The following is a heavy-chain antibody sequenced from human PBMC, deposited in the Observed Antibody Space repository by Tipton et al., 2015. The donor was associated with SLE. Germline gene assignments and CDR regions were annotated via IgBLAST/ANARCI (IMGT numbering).Heavy chain of an antibody. CDR1: GYSISSGYS. Sequence: TLSLTCTVSGYSISSGYSWGWIRPPPGKGLEWIGSMFHGGNPYYNPSLKSRVPISVDTAKNRFSLKLSSVTAADTAVYHCASSQYCSDSSCYSFDYWGQGTLVTVSS. CDR3: ASSQYCSDSSCYSFDY. CDR2: MFHGGNP. D-gene: IGHD2-2*02. V-gene: IGHV4-38-2*02. J-gene: IGHJ4*02.